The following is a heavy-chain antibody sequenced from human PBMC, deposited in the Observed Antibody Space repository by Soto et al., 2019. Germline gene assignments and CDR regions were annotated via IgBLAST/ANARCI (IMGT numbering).Heavy chain of an antibody. CDR2: IRNKANSYAT. CDR1: GFTFSGSA. V-gene: IGHV3-73*02. J-gene: IGHJ4*02. Sequence: EVQLVESGGSLVQPGRSLKLSCAASGFTFSGSAVHWVRQASGKGLEWVGRIRNKANSYATAYAASLKGRFMISRDDSKNTAYLQMNSLKTEDTAVYYCTSHSPEDMIRKWGQGTLVTVSS. D-gene: IGHD2-15*01. CDR3: TSHSPEDMIRK.